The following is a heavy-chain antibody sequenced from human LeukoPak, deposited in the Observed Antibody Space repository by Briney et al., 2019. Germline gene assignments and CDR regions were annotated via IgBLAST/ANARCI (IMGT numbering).Heavy chain of an antibody. CDR2: ISGSGGST. J-gene: IGHJ3*02. D-gene: IGHD2-15*01. CDR3: AKSLVVVAARADDAFDI. Sequence: GGSLRLSCAASGFTFSSYAMSWVRQAPGKGLEWVSAISGSGGSTYYADSVKGRFTISRDNSKNTLYLQMNSLRAEDTAVYYCAKSLVVVAARADDAFDIWGQGTMVTVSS. V-gene: IGHV3-23*01. CDR1: GFTFSSYA.